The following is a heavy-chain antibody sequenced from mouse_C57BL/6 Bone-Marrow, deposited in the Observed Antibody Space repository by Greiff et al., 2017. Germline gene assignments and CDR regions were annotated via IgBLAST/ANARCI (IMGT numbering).Heavy chain of an antibody. CDR1: GYTFTSYW. D-gene: IGHD2-4*01. CDR2: IDPSDSYT. J-gene: IGHJ2*01. Sequence: QVQLQQPGAELVMPGASVKLSCKASGYTFTSYWMHWVKQRPGQGLEWIGEIDPSDSYTNYNQKFKGKSTLTVDKSSSTAYMQLSSLTSEDSAVYYCAVGLRIDYWGQGTTLTVSS. CDR3: AVGLRIDY. V-gene: IGHV1-69*01.